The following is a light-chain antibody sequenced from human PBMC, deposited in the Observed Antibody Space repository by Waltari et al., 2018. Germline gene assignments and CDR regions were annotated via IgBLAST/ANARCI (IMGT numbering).Light chain of an antibody. CDR3: SSFTSRHLYV. V-gene: IGLV2-14*01. CDR2: EVN. Sequence: QSALTQPASVSGSPGQSITISCTASSSDVGGYNYVSWYQQYPGKVPKIMIYEVNNRPSGVSSRFSGSKSGNTASLTISGLQADDEADYYCSSFTSRHLYVFGTGTAVTVL. CDR1: SSDVGGYNY. J-gene: IGLJ1*01.